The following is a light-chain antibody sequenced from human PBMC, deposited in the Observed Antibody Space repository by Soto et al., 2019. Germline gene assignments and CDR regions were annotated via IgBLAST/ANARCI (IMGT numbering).Light chain of an antibody. Sequence: DIPMTQSPSAMSASVGDRVTITCRASQGISNSLAWLQQKPGKVPKRLIYTAPSLQSGVPSRFSRSGSATEFTLTISSLQPEDFATYYCLQHKTYPWTIGQGTKVEIK. V-gene: IGKV1-17*03. CDR2: TAP. CDR3: LQHKTYPWT. J-gene: IGKJ1*01. CDR1: QGISNS.